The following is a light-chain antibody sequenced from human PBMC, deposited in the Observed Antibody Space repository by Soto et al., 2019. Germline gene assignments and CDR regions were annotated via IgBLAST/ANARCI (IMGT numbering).Light chain of an antibody. CDR2: DAS. CDR1: QSVGSN. CDR3: QQRSNWPPIT. J-gene: IGKJ5*01. Sequence: EVVMTQSPATLSLSPGERATFSCRASQSVGSNLGWYQQKPGQAPRLXIYDASNRATGIPARFSGSGSGTDFTLTISSLEPEDFAVYYCQQRSNWPPITFGQGTRLEIK. V-gene: IGKV3-11*01.